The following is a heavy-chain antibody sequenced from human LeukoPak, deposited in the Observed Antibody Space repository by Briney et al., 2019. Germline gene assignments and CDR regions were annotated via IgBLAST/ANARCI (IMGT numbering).Heavy chain of an antibody. V-gene: IGHV7-4-1*01. CDR3: ARTASYYDVWSSLSYYHGMDV. CDR2: IDTNTGNP. CDR1: GYTFTNYT. J-gene: IGHJ6*02. Sequence: ASVKVSCKASGYTFTNYTLNWVRQAPGQGLEWMGWIDTNTGNPTYAQGFIGRFVFSLDTSVSTAYLQIDSLKAEDTAIYYCARTASYYDVWSSLSYYHGMDVWGQGTTVTVSS. D-gene: IGHD3-3*01.